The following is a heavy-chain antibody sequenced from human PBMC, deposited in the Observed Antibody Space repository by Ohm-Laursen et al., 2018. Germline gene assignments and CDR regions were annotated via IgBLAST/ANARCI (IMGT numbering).Heavy chain of an antibody. CDR2: INWNSGDI. V-gene: IGHV3-9*01. Sequence: RSLRLSCAASGFTFSDYYMSWIRQAPGKGLEWVATINWNSGDIGYGDSVKGRFTISRDNARSSLDLQMNNLRVEDTALYYCAKDLLAAPDYYGMDVWGQGTTVTVSS. CDR1: GFTFSDYY. J-gene: IGHJ6*02. D-gene: IGHD6-13*01. CDR3: AKDLLAAPDYYGMDV.